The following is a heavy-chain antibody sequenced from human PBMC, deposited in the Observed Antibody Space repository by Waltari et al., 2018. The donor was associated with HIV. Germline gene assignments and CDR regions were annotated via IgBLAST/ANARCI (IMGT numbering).Heavy chain of an antibody. D-gene: IGHD6-25*01. CDR3: TTVRDYPGYAFDI. CDR1: GFTFSNAW. CDR2: MKSKTDGGTT. J-gene: IGHJ3*02. V-gene: IGHV3-15*01. Sequence: EVQLVESGGGLVKPGGSLRLSCAASGFTFSNAWMSWVRQAPGKGLEWVGRMKSKTDGGTTDYAATVKGRFTISRDDSKNTLYLQMNSLKTEDTAVYYCTTVRDYPGYAFDIWGQGTMVTVSS.